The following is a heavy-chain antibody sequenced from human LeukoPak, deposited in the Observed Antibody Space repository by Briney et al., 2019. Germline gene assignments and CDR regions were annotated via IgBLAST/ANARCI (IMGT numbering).Heavy chain of an antibody. CDR2: ISGSGGST. CDR1: GFTFSSYA. J-gene: IGHJ4*02. CDR3: AKVSTGYFFQYYFDY. V-gene: IGHV3-23*01. D-gene: IGHD3-9*01. Sequence: PGGSLRLSCAASGFTFSSYAMSWVRQAPGKGLEWVSAISGSGGSTYYADPVKGRFTISRDNSKNTLYLQMNSLRAEDTAVYYCAKVSTGYFFQYYFDYWGQGTLVTVSS.